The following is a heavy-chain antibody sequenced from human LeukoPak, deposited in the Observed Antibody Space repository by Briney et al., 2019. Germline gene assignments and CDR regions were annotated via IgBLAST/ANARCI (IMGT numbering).Heavy chain of an antibody. Sequence: GASVKVSCKASGGTFSSYAISWVRQAPGQGLEWMGWINPNSGGTNYAQKFQGRVTMTRDTSISTAYMELSRLRSDDTAVYYCARARVAARPGDAFDIWGQGTMVTVSS. CDR3: ARARVAARPGDAFDI. D-gene: IGHD6-6*01. CDR1: GGTFSSYA. J-gene: IGHJ3*02. V-gene: IGHV1-2*02. CDR2: INPNSGGT.